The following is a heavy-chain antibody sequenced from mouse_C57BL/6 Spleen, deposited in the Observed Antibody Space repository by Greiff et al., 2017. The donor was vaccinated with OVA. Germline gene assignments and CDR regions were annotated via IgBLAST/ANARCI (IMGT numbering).Heavy chain of an antibody. J-gene: IGHJ4*01. V-gene: IGHV3-6*01. CDR3: ARGEITTGAYYAMDY. D-gene: IGHD2-4*01. Sequence: EVQLVESGPGLVKPSQSLSLTCSVSGYSITSGYYWNWIRQFPGNNLEWMGYISYDGSNNYNPSLKNRISITRDPSKNQFFLKLNSVTTEDTATDYCARGEITTGAYYAMDYWGQGTSVTVSS. CDR1: GYSITSGYY. CDR2: ISYDGSN.